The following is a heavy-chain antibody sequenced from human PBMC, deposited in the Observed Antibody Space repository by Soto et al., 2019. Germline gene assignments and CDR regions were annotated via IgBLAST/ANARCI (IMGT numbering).Heavy chain of an antibody. V-gene: IGHV3-30-3*01. CDR3: ARVITGTRHGMDV. J-gene: IGHJ6*02. CDR1: GFTFSSYA. Sequence: PGGSLRLSCAASGFTFSSYAMHWVRQAPGKGLEWVAVISYDGSNKYYADSVKGRFTISRDNSKNTLYLQMNSLRAEDTAVYYCARVITGTRHGMDVWGQGTTVT. D-gene: IGHD1-20*01. CDR2: ISYDGSNK.